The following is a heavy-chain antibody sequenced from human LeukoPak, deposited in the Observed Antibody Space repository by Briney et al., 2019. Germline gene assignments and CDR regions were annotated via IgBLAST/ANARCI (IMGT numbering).Heavy chain of an antibody. CDR3: ARDSSPRHYYDSSGYYYFDY. CDR1: GGSISSSSYY. V-gene: IGHV4-39*07. J-gene: IGHJ4*02. D-gene: IGHD3-22*01. CDR2: IYYSGST. Sequence: PSETLSLTCTGSGGSISSSSYYWGWIRQPPGKGLEWIGSIYYSGSTYYNPSLKSRVTISVDTSKNQFSLKLSSVTAADTAVYYCARDSSPRHYYDSSGYYYFDYWGQGTLVTVSS.